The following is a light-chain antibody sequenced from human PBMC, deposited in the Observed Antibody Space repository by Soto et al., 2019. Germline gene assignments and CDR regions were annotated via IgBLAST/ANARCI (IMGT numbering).Light chain of an antibody. Sequence: QSLLTQPPSVSEAPGQRGTISCSGSNVGNKAVNWYQQLPGKAPKLLLYYDDMLSSGVSDRFSGSKSGTSASLAISGLQNDDDGDYYCAIWDDSVDGWVFGGGTKLTVL. CDR2: YDD. CDR3: AIWDDSVDGWV. V-gene: IGLV1-36*01. CDR1: NVGNKA. J-gene: IGLJ3*02.